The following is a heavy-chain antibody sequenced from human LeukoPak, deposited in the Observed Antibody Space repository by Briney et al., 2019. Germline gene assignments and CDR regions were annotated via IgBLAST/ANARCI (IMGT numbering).Heavy chain of an antibody. Sequence: SETLSLTCTVSGGSISSYYWSWIRQPPGKGLEWIGYIYYSGSTNYNPSLKSRVTISVDTSKSQFSLKLSSVTAADTAVYYCARAGQSGYYPFFDYWGQGTLVTVSS. CDR2: IYYSGST. CDR3: ARAGQSGYYPFFDY. J-gene: IGHJ4*02. V-gene: IGHV4-59*01. CDR1: GGSISSYY. D-gene: IGHD3-3*01.